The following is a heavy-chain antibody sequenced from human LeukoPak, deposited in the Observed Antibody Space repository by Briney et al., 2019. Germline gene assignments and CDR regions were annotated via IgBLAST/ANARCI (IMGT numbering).Heavy chain of an antibody. CDR3: ARRYSGSSRIDC. J-gene: IGHJ4*02. D-gene: IGHD6-6*01. V-gene: IGHV4-59*08. CDR2: IYYSGST. Sequence: KPSETLSLTCTVSGGSISSYYWSWIRQPPGKGLEWIGYIYYSGSTYYNPSLKSRVTISGDTSKNQFSLKLTSVTAADTAIYYCARRYSGSSRIDCWGQGTLVTVSS. CDR1: GGSISSYY.